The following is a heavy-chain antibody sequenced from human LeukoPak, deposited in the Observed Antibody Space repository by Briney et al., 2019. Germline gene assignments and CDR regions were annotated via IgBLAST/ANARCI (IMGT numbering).Heavy chain of an antibody. Sequence: GGSLRLSCAASGFTFSNYAMSWVRQATGKGREWVSAIGDSGSATNYAEFVKGRFTISRDNSKNTLYLQMNSLGAEDTAVYYCAKRSCSGGSCNFDYWGQGTLVTVSS. CDR3: AKRSCSGGSCNFDY. CDR1: GFTFSNYA. V-gene: IGHV3-23*01. J-gene: IGHJ4*02. D-gene: IGHD2-15*01. CDR2: IGDSGSAT.